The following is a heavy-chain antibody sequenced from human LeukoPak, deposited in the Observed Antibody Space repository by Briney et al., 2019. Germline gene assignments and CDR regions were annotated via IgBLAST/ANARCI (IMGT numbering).Heavy chain of an antibody. CDR1: GGSISSYY. D-gene: IGHD3-9*01. CDR3: ARDRPNFDPYYGMDV. CDR2: IYYSGST. J-gene: IGHJ6*04. V-gene: IGHV4-59*01. Sequence: SETLSLTCTVSGGSISSYYWSWIRQPPGQGLEWIGYIYYSGSTNYNPSLKSRVTISVDTSKNQFSLKLSSVTAADTAVYYCARDRPNFDPYYGMDVWGKGTTVTVSS.